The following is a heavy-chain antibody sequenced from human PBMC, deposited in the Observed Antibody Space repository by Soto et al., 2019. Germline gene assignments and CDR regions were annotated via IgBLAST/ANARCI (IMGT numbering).Heavy chain of an antibody. Sequence: SLRLSCAAAGCTFDDYGVHWVRQATGKGLEWVSGISWNSGSIGYADSVKGRFTISRDNAKNSLYLQMNSLRAEDTALYYCAKGNYDSSGYYPPYYYYGMDVWGQGTTVTVSS. CDR3: AKGNYDSSGYYPPYYYYGMDV. J-gene: IGHJ6*02. V-gene: IGHV3-9*01. D-gene: IGHD3-22*01. CDR1: GCTFDDYG. CDR2: ISWNSGSI.